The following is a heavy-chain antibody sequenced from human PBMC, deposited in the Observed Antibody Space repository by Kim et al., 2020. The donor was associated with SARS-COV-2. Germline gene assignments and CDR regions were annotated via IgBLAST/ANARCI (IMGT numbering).Heavy chain of an antibody. Sequence: SETLSLTCTISGGSITSYYWSWIRQFPGKGLEWIGCIHNGGSINYNPSLKSRVTMSLETSKNELSLQLSSVTAADTAVYFCVSGRDGYPSWDAFDIWGQG. V-gene: IGHV4-59*13. D-gene: IGHD5-12*01. J-gene: IGHJ3*02. CDR3: VSGRDGYPSWDAFDI. CDR1: GGSITSYY. CDR2: IHNGGSI.